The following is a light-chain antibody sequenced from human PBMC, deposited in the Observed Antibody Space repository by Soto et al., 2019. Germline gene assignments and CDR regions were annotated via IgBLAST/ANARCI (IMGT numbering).Light chain of an antibody. CDR1: QSVSGH. J-gene: IGKJ5*01. CDR2: GAS. Sequence: TQSPATVSVSPGERVTLSCRASQSVSGHVAWYQQKPGQAPRLLIYGASNRATGIPDRFSGSGSGTDFTLTISRLEPEDFAVYYCQQYGSSSITFGQGTRLEIK. V-gene: IGKV3-20*01. CDR3: QQYGSSSIT.